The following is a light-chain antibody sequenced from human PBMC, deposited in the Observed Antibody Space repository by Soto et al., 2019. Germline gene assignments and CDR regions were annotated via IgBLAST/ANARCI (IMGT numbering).Light chain of an antibody. V-gene: IGKV1-39*01. CDR3: QEGYSTPWA. J-gene: IGKJ1*01. CDR2: AAS. CDR1: QSISSY. Sequence: DIQVTQSPSSLSASVRDRVTITCRASQSISSYLNWYQQKPGKAPKLLIYAASSLQSGVPSRFSGSGSGTGFSLTISSRQPEDFARYYCQEGYSTPWAFGKETKVEI.